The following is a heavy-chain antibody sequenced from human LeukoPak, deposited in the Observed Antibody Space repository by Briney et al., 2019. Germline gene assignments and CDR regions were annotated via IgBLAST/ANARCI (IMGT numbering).Heavy chain of an antibody. D-gene: IGHD1-26*01. Sequence: ASVKVSCKASGGTFSSYAISWVRQAPGQGLEWMGRIIPILGIANYAQKFQGRVTITADKSTSTAYMELSSLRSEDTAVYYCARSLGATPPNWFDPWGQGTLVTVSS. J-gene: IGHJ5*02. CDR2: IIPILGIA. CDR3: ARSLGATPPNWFDP. V-gene: IGHV1-69*04. CDR1: GGTFSSYA.